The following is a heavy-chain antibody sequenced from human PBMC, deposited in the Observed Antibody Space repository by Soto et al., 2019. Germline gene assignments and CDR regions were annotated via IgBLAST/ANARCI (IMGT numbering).Heavy chain of an antibody. D-gene: IGHD2-8*01. CDR1: GGTFSSYA. V-gene: IGHV1-69*13. CDR2: IIPIFGTA. J-gene: IGHJ5*02. CDR3: ARGGVSHNRFHP. Sequence: SVKVSCKASGGTFSSYAISWVRQAPGQGLVWMGGIIPIFGTANYAQKFQGRVTITADESTSTAYMELSSLRSEDTAVYYCARGGVSHNRFHPSGQGTLVTVSS.